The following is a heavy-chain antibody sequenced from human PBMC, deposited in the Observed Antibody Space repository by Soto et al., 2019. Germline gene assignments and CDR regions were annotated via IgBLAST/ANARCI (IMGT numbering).Heavy chain of an antibody. CDR2: FYHSGSP. Sequence: PSETLSLTCAVSGYSITSGYYWGLIRQPPGKGLEWIGSFYHSGSPYYNPSLTSRVTISVDTSKHQFSLQLSSVTAADTAVYYCAGGGGTYYLFYWGQGTLGTGSS. CDR1: GYSITSGYY. J-gene: IGHJ4*02. D-gene: IGHD1-26*01. CDR3: AGGGGTYYLFY. V-gene: IGHV4-38-2*01.